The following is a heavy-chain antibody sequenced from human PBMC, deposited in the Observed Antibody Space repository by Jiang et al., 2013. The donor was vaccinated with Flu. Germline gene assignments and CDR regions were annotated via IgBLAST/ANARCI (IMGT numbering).Heavy chain of an antibody. Sequence: SQTLSLTCAISGDSVSSNSAAWNWIRQSPSRGLEWLGRTYYRSKWYNDYAVSVKSRITINPDTSKNQFSLQLNSVTPEDTAVYYCASLYSSSWYGWFDPWGQGTLVTVSS. CDR3: ASLYSSSWYGWFDP. J-gene: IGHJ5*02. V-gene: IGHV6-1*01. CDR2: TYYRSKWYN. CDR1: GDSVSSNSAA. D-gene: IGHD6-13*01.